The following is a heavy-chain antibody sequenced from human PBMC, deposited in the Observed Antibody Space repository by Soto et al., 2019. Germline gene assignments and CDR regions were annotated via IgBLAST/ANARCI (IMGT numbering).Heavy chain of an antibody. CDR3: ARHGRDYYDSSGSAFDI. CDR1: GYSFNIYW. J-gene: IGHJ3*02. D-gene: IGHD3-22*01. CDR2: IDPSDSYT. Sequence: PGEFLQICCEGCGYSFNIYWISWVRKMPGEGLERMGRIDPSDSYTNYSPSFQGHVTISADKSISTAYLQWSSLKASDTAMYYCARHGRDYYDSSGSAFDIWGQGTMVTVSS. V-gene: IGHV5-10-1*01.